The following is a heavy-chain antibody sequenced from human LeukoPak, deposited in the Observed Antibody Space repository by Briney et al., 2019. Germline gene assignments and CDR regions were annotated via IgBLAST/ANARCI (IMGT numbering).Heavy chain of an antibody. CDR3: ARLSFGDSHLDQ. CDR2: ISRSGHT. D-gene: IGHD3-10*01. Sequence: PSETLSLTCAVYGGSFSGYYWSWIRQPPGKGLEWLGSISRSGHTNYNPSLKSRVTMSVATSKNHFSLNLTSVTAADTAIYYCARLSFGDSHLDQWGQGTLVSVSS. J-gene: IGHJ4*02. CDR1: GGSFSGYY. V-gene: IGHV4-59*08.